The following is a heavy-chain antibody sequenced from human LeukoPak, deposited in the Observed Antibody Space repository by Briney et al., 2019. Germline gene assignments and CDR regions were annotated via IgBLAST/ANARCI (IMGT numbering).Heavy chain of an antibody. CDR1: AYNFANYW. J-gene: IGHJ2*01. D-gene: IGHD4-23*01. Sequence: GESLQISCKGSAYNFANYWISWVRQLPGKGLEWMGRIDPSDSYTDYSPSFQGHVTLSVDKSNNTAHLQWSGLKASDTATYYCARDQSGGSTFWYFDLWGRGTLVTVSS. CDR3: ARDQSGGSTFWYFDL. V-gene: IGHV5-10-1*01. CDR2: IDPSDSYT.